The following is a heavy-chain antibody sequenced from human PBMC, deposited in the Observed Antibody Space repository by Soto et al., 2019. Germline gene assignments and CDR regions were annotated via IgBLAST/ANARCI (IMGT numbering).Heavy chain of an antibody. V-gene: IGHV1-24*01. CDR3: ATERRGYSSSWVYYFDY. D-gene: IGHD6-13*01. Sequence: ASVKVSCKASGYTFTSYDINWVRQAPGKGLEWMGGFDPEDGETIYAQKFQGRVTMTEDTSTDTAYMELSSLRSEDTAVYYCATERRGYSSSWVYYFDYWGQGTLVTVSS. CDR1: GYTFTSYD. J-gene: IGHJ4*02. CDR2: FDPEDGET.